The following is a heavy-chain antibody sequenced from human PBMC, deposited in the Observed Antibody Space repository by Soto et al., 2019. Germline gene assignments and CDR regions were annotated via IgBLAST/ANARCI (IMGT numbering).Heavy chain of an antibody. D-gene: IGHD6-13*01. CDR3: SMSLAAAGPFDY. CDR1: GLTFSSYW. Sequence: GGSLRLSCAASGLTFSSYWMSWVRQAPGKGREWVANIKQDGSEKYYVDSVKGRFTIYRDNSKNMLYVQMNRLSAEDTAVYYCSMSLAAAGPFDYWGQGTLVTVSS. V-gene: IGHV3-7*03. CDR2: IKQDGSEK. J-gene: IGHJ4*02.